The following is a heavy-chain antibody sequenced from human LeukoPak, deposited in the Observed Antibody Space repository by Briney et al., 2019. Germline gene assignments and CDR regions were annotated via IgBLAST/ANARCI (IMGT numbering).Heavy chain of an antibody. J-gene: IGHJ6*02. Sequence: GGSLRLSCAASGFTFSNYDMHWVRQATGKGLEWVSAFHTAGDTHYSGSVKGRFATSRENVKNSFYLQMNNLRAGDTAVYYCARGSCSSRSCYKRVNGLDVWGQGTPVTVSS. CDR2: FHTAGDT. V-gene: IGHV3-13*01. CDR1: GFTFSNYD. CDR3: ARGSCSSRSCYKRVNGLDV. D-gene: IGHD2-2*01.